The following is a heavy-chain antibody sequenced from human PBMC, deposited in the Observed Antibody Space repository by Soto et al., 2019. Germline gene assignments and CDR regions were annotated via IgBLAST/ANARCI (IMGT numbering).Heavy chain of an antibody. D-gene: IGHD3-10*01. CDR2: VSPPFWTS. Sequence: QVQLVQSGAEVKKPGSSVKVSCKTSGVSFNNNGIGWVRQAPGHGLEWMGGVSPPFWTSNYARKCQGRISITADASTGTVNMELSSLTSEHTAQYYCARVLYYGSGSYSPYGMDVWGQGTTVTVSS. J-gene: IGHJ6*02. CDR3: ARVLYYGSGSYSPYGMDV. CDR1: GVSFNNNG. V-gene: IGHV1-69*01.